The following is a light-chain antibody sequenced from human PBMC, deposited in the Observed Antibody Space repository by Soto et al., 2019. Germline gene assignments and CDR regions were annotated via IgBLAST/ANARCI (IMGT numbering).Light chain of an antibody. J-gene: IGLJ1*01. Sequence: QSVLTQPPSASGTPGQRVTISCSGSNSNTGSNTVNWYQQLPGTAPKLLIYYDNLRPSGVPDRISGSKSGTLASLAISGLQSDDEADYYCAAWDDSLNGRVFGTGTKLTVL. CDR3: AAWDDSLNGRV. V-gene: IGLV1-44*01. CDR1: NSNTGSNT. CDR2: YDN.